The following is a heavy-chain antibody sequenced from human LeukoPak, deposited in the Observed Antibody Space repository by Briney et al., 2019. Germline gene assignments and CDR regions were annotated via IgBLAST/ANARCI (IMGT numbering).Heavy chain of an antibody. CDR2: INPSGGST. D-gene: IGHD6-13*01. V-gene: IGHV1-46*01. J-gene: IGHJ4*02. Sequence: ASVKVSCKASGYTFTSYYMHWVRQAPGQGLEWMGIINPSGGSTSYAQKFQGRVTMTRDMSTSTVYMELSSLRSEDTAVYYCARSLAAAAPDYWGQRTLVTVSS. CDR3: ARSLAAAAPDY. CDR1: GYTFTSYY.